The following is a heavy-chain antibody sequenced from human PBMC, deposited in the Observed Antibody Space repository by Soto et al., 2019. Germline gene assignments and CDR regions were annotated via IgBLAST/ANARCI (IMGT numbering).Heavy chain of an antibody. CDR2: INAGNGDT. Sequence: QVQLVQSGAEVKKPGASVKVSCKASGYTFISYAMHWARQAPGHSLEWMGWINAGNGDTRYSQTFQGRVSFTRDTSASTAYMELSSLTSEDTAIYYCAAGGGGSRYWGQGTLVTVSS. J-gene: IGHJ4*02. CDR3: AAGGGGSRY. D-gene: IGHD2-15*01. CDR1: GYTFISYA. V-gene: IGHV1-3*01.